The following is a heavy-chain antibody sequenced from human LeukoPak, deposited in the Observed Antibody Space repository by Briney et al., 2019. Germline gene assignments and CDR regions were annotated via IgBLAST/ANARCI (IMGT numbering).Heavy chain of an antibody. Sequence: ASVKVSCKASGYTFTNYDINWVRQATGQGLEWMGWMNPNSGNTGYAQKFQGRVTITRNTSISTAYMELSSLRSEDTAVYYCARTETACGGACYPDVWGKGTTVTVSS. CDR2: MNPNSGNT. J-gene: IGHJ6*04. D-gene: IGHD2-21*02. CDR3: ARTETACGGACYPDV. V-gene: IGHV1-8*03. CDR1: GYTFTNYD.